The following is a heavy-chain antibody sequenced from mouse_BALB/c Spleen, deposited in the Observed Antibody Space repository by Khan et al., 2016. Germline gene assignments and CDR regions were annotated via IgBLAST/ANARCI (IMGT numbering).Heavy chain of an antibody. J-gene: IGHJ2*01. V-gene: IGHV3-2*02. CDR1: GYSITSDYA. D-gene: IGHD1-1*01. Sequence: EVELVESGPGLVKPSQSLSLTCTVTGYSITSDYAWNWIRQFPGNKLEWMGYISYSGSTSYNPSLKSRISITRDTSKNQFFLQLNSVTTEDTATYYCARDYYGSIYFDYWGQGTTLTVSS. CDR2: ISYSGST. CDR3: ARDYYGSIYFDY.